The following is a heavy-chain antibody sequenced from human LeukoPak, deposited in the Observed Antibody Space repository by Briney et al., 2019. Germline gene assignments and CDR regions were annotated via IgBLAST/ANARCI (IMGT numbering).Heavy chain of an antibody. D-gene: IGHD2-2*01. CDR2: INTKTGNP. CDR1: GYTFTNCA. Sequence: GASVKVCCKASGYTFTNCAINWVRPAAGQGLGWVRWINTKTGNPTYAQGFTGRFVFSLDTSLSTAYLQISSLKAEDTAVYYCAREPALFRDPANFDYWGQGTLVTVSS. CDR3: AREPALFRDPANFDY. J-gene: IGHJ4*02. V-gene: IGHV7-4-1*02.